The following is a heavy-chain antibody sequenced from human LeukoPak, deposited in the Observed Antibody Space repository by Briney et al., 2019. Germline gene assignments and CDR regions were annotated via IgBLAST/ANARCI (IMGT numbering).Heavy chain of an antibody. V-gene: IGHV4-34*01. CDR3: ARAARILIRRYWFAP. J-gene: IGHJ5*02. Sequence: SETLSLTCAVYGGSFSGYYWSWIRQPPGKGLEWIGEINHSGSTNYNPSLKSRVTISVDTSKNQFSLKLTSVTAADTAGYYCARAARILIRRYWFAPWGQGTLVTVSS. D-gene: IGHD3-16*01. CDR1: GGSFSGYY. CDR2: INHSGST.